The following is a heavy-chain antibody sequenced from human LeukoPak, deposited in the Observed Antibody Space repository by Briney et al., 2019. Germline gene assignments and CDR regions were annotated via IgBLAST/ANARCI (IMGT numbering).Heavy chain of an antibody. J-gene: IGHJ6*02. V-gene: IGHV1-18*01. CDR1: GYTFTSYG. D-gene: IGHD3-9*01. CDR3: ARDPYYDILTGYYTHYYYGMDV. CDR2: ISAYNGNT. Sequence: GASVKVSCKASGYTFTSYGISWVRQAPGQGLEWMGWISAYNGNTNYAQKLQGRVTMTTDTSTSTAYMELRSLRSDDTAVYYCARDPYYDILTGYYTHYYYGMDVWGQGTTVTVSS.